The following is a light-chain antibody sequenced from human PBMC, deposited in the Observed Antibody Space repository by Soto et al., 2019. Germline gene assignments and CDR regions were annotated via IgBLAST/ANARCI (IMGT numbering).Light chain of an antibody. CDR3: CSYAGSVI. J-gene: IGLJ2*01. V-gene: IGLV2-23*01. Sequence: QSALTQPASVSGSPGQSITVSCSGTSSDVGSYNLVSWYQQHPGKAPKLIIYAGTKRPSGFSNRFSGSTSGNTASLTISGLQAEDEADYYCCSYAGSVIFGGGTKVTVL. CDR2: AGT. CDR1: SSDVGSYNL.